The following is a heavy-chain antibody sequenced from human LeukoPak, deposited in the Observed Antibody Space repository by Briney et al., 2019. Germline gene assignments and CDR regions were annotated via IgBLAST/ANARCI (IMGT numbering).Heavy chain of an antibody. J-gene: IGHJ4*02. V-gene: IGHV5-51*01. CDR3: ARLFGGNYEIFDY. D-gene: IGHD4-23*01. Sequence: GESLKISCKGSGYRFSSYWIGWVRQRPGKGLEWMGIIYPGDSDTRYSPSFQGQVTISADKSITTAYLQWSTLKASDTAMYYCARLFGGNYEIFDYWGQGTLVTVSS. CDR2: IYPGDSDT. CDR1: GYRFSSYW.